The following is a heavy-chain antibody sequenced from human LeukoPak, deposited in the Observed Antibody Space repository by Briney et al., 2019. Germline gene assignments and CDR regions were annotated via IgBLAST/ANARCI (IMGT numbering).Heavy chain of an antibody. J-gene: IGHJ4*02. V-gene: IGHV4-39*01. CDR3: ARPHSSGWSYFGY. CDR1: GGSISSSSYY. CDR2: IYYSGST. D-gene: IGHD6-19*01. Sequence: SETLSLTCTVSGGSISSSSYYWGWIRQPPGKGLEWIGSIYYSGSTYYNPSLKSRVTISVDTSRNQFSLKLSSVTAADTAVYYCARPHSSGWSYFGYWGQGTLVTVSS.